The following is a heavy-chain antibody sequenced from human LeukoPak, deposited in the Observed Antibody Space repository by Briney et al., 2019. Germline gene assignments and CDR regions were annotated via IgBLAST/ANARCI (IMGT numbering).Heavy chain of an antibody. V-gene: IGHV4-4*07. J-gene: IGHJ4*02. CDR2: IYTSGNI. CDR3: ARGYWYGDY. Sequence: SETLSLTCTVSGGSFSSYYYNWIRQPAGKGLEWIGRIYTSGNINYNPSLKSRVTMSVDTSKNQFSLKLISVTAADTAVYYCARGYWYGDYWGQGALVTVSS. CDR1: GGSFSSYY. D-gene: IGHD2-8*02.